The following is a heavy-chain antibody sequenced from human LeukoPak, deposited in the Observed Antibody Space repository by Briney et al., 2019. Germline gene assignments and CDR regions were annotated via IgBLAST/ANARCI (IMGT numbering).Heavy chain of an antibody. D-gene: IGHD3-3*01. CDR2: IIPIFGTA. CDR1: GGTFSSYA. CDR3: ARERVPIFGVVMPYDAFDI. J-gene: IGHJ3*02. V-gene: IGHV1-69*05. Sequence: GASVKVSCKASGGTFSSYAISWVRQAPGQGLEWMGGIIPIFGTANYAQKFQGRVTITTDESTSTAYMELSSLRSEDTAVYYCARERVPIFGVVMPYDAFDIWGQGTMVTVSS.